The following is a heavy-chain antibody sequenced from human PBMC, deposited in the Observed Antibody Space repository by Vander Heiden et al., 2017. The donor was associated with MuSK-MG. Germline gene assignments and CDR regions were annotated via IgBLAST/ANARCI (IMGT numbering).Heavy chain of an antibody. D-gene: IGHD2-21*02. CDR2: INGDSSAI. V-gene: IGHV3-7*01. Sequence: VQVVASGGGLVQPGGSLSLSCTVSGFTFSSSWMTWVRQAPGKGLEWVANINGDSSAIQYEDSVKGRFTISRDNAKSSLYLQMNSLRAEDTAVYYCTTNGGHYRLDYWGQGNLVAVSS. J-gene: IGHJ4*02. CDR3: TTNGGHYRLDY. CDR1: GFTFSSSW.